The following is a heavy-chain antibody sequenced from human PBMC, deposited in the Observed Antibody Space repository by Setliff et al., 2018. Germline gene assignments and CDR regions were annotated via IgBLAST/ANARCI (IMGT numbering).Heavy chain of an antibody. CDR1: GFVVSNNE. V-gene: IGHV3-7*04. CDR3: GRAGKPYGIDV. CDR2: IKGDDSER. D-gene: IGHD3-10*01. Sequence: GGSLRLSCAASGFVVSNNEMSWVRQAPEKGLEWVANIKGDDSERYYVDSVEGRFTVSRDNAMNSLYLQMDSLRVDDTAVYYCGRAGKPYGIDVWGQGTMVTVSS. J-gene: IGHJ3*01.